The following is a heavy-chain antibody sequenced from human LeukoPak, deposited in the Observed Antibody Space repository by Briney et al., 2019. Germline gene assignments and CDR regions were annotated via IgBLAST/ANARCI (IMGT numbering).Heavy chain of an antibody. Sequence: GGSLRLSCAASGFTFSIYSMNWVRQAPGKGLEWVSSISSSSSYIYYADSVKGRFTISRDNAKNSLYLQMNSLRAEDTAVYYCARDRSAVTNREFDYWGQGTLVTVSS. J-gene: IGHJ4*02. D-gene: IGHD4-11*01. CDR1: GFTFSIYS. V-gene: IGHV3-21*01. CDR3: ARDRSAVTNREFDY. CDR2: ISSSSSYI.